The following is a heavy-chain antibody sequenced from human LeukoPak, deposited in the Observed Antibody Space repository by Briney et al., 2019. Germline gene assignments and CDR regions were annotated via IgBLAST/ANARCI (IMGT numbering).Heavy chain of an antibody. V-gene: IGHV3-74*01. CDR1: GWTFSSYW. Sequence: PGGSLRLSCAASGWTFSSYWMHWVRQAPGKGLVWVSRINSDGSSTSYADSVKGRFTISRDNAKNTLYLQVNSLRAEDTAVYYCARDQGDDGAFDIWGQGTMVTVSS. CDR3: ARDQGDDGAFDI. J-gene: IGHJ3*02. CDR2: INSDGSST. D-gene: IGHD3-10*01.